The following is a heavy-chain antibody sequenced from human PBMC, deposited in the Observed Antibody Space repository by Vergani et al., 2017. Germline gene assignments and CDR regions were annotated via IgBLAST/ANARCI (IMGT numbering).Heavy chain of an antibody. J-gene: IGHJ5*02. Sequence: VQLVESGGGLVKPGGSLRLSCAASGFTFSNAWMSWVRQAPGKGLEWVGEINHSGSTNYNPSLKSRVTISVDTSKNQFSLKLSSVTAADTAVYYCARGASVIGGWFDPWGQGTLVTVSS. V-gene: IGHV4-4*02. CDR2: INHSGST. CDR3: ARGASVIGGWFDP. CDR1: GFTFSNAW. D-gene: IGHD2-21*01.